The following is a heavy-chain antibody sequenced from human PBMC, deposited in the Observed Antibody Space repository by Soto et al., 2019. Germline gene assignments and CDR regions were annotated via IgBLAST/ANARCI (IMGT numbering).Heavy chain of an antibody. Sequence: QLVQSGAEARKPGSSVKVSCMAAGGTFSRYAFSWIRQAPGQGLEWMGGIGSVGGTPKDARKFRDRVTIGADKITNTTYMELTSVISEGTAVYCCASDRRLGCSRWCFDPWGQGTLVIVSS. CDR1: GGTFSRYA. CDR2: IGSVGGTP. V-gene: IGHV1-69*06. CDR3: ASDRRLGCSRWCFDP. D-gene: IGHD2-8*01. J-gene: IGHJ5*02.